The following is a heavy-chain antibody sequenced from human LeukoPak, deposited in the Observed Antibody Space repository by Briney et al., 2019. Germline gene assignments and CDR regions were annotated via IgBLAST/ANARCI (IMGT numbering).Heavy chain of an antibody. CDR3: AKGYCSSISCHADY. J-gene: IGHJ4*02. D-gene: IGHD2-2*01. CDR1: GFTFDDYA. CDR2: ISWNRGSI. Sequence: PGGSLGLSCAASGFTFDDYAMHWVRQAPGKGLEWVSGISWNRGSIGYADSVKGRFTISRDNAKMSLYLQMNSLRAEDTALYYCAKGYCSSISCHADYWGQGTLVTASS. V-gene: IGHV3-9*01.